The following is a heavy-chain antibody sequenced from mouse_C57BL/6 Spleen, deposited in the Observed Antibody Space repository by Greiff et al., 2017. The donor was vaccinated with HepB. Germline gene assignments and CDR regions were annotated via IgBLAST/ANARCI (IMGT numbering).Heavy chain of an antibody. V-gene: IGHV5-16*01. CDR3: ARIPTGRDWYFDV. CDR1: GFTFSDYY. CDR2: INYDGSST. Sequence: EVKLVESEGGLVQPGSSMKLSCTASGFTFSDYYMAWVRQVPEKGLEWVANINYDGSSTYYLDSLKSRFIISRDNAKNILYLQMSSLKSEDTATYYCARIPTGRDWYFDVWGTGTTVTVSS. J-gene: IGHJ1*03. D-gene: IGHD4-1*01.